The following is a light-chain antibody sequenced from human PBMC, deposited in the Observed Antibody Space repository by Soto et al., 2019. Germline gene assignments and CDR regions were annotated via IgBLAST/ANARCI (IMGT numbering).Light chain of an antibody. CDR3: QQYNNWPPMYT. J-gene: IGKJ5*01. CDR1: QSVSGK. V-gene: IGKV3-15*01. Sequence: EVLMTQSPATLSVSPGERATLSCRASQSVSGKLAWYQQKPGQAPRLLIYGAFTRATGIPARFSGTGSGTEFTLTISSLQSEDFAVYYCQQYNNWPPMYTFGQGTRLEIK. CDR2: GAF.